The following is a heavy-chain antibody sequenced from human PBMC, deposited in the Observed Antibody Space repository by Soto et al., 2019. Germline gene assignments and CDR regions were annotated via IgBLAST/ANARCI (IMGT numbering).Heavy chain of an antibody. CDR2: IYWDDDK. CDR1: GFSLSTSGVG. Sequence: QITLKESGPTLVKPTQTLTLTCTFSGFSLSTSGVGVAWIRQPPGKALEWLAIIYWDDDKRYSPSLKSRLTTTKDTSKNQVVLTMTNMDPVDTATYYCGHRRGGDGYNSYLDYWGQGTLVTVSS. D-gene: IGHD5-12*01. CDR3: GHRRGGDGYNSYLDY. V-gene: IGHV2-5*02. J-gene: IGHJ4*02.